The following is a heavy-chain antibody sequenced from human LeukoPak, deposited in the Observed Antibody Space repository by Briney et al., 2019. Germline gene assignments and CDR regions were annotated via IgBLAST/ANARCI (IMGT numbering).Heavy chain of an antibody. Sequence: SETLSLTCTVSGGSISSYYWSWIRQPPGEGLEWIGYIYYSGSTNYNPSLKSRVTISVDTSKNQFSLKLSSVTAADTAVYYCARGGDSSGWYQYYYYYGMDVWGQGTTVTVSS. J-gene: IGHJ6*02. CDR1: GGSISSYY. V-gene: IGHV4-59*01. CDR3: ARGGDSSGWYQYYYYYGMDV. D-gene: IGHD6-19*01. CDR2: IYYSGST.